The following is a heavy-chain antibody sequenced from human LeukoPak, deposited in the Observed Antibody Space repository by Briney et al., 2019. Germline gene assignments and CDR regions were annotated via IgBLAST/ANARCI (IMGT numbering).Heavy chain of an antibody. V-gene: IGHV4-34*01. Sequence: PSETLSLTCAASGGSFSGYYWSWIRQPPGKGLGWIGEINHSGSTNYNPSLKSRVTISVDTSKNQFSLQLSSVTAADTAVYYCARLGKYCTGGSCYYIHYWGQGTLVSVSS. CDR3: ARLGKYCTGGSCYYIHY. D-gene: IGHD2-15*01. CDR2: INHSGST. J-gene: IGHJ4*02. CDR1: GGSFSGYY.